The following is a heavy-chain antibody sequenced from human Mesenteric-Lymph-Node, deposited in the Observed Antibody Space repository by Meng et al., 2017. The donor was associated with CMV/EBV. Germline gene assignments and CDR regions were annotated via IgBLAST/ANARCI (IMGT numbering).Heavy chain of an antibody. CDR2: IYYSGST. V-gene: IGHV4-59*01. CDR3: ARSRFDCSGGICYSSSWFDP. J-gene: IGHJ5*02. CDR1: GGSISSYY. Sequence: SETLSLTCTVSGGSISSYYWSWIRQPPGKGLEWIGYIYYSGSTDYNPSLKSRVTISVDTSKNQFSLKLSSVTAADTAVYYCARSRFDCSGGICYSSSWFDPWGQGTLVTVSS. D-gene: IGHD2-15*01.